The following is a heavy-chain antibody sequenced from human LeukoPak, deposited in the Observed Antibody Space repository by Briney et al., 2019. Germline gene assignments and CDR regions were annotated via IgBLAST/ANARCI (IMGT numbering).Heavy chain of an antibody. CDR2: ISAYNGNT. J-gene: IGHJ6*02. CDR3: ARDRLDFWSGYGMDV. CDR1: GYTFTSYG. Sequence: ASVKVSCKASGYTFTSYGISWVRQAPGQGLEWMGWISAYNGNTNYAQKLQGRVTMTTDTSTSTAYMELRSLRSDDTAVYYCARDRLDFWSGYGMDVWGQGTTVTVSS. D-gene: IGHD3-3*01. V-gene: IGHV1-18*01.